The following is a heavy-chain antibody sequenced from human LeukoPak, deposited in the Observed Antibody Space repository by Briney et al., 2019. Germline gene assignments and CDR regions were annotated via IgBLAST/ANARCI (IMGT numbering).Heavy chain of an antibody. J-gene: IGHJ4*02. D-gene: IGHD3-22*01. CDR1: GYTFTSYG. V-gene: IGHV1-18*01. CDR2: ISAYNGNT. CDR3: AREPYGGYSSGYYSGY. Sequence: GASVKVSCKASGYTFTSYGISWVRQAPGQGLEWMGWISAYNGNTNYAQKLQGRVTMTTDTSTSTAYMELRSLRSDDTAVYYCAREPYGGYSSGYYSGYWGQGTLVTVSS.